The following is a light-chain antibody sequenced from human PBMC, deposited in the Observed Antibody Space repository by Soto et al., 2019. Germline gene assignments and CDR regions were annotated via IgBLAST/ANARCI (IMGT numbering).Light chain of an antibody. V-gene: IGKV1-39*01. Sequence: DIQMTQSPSSLSASVGDRVTITCRASQSISSYLNWYQQKPGKAPKLLIYAASSLQSGVPSRFSGNGSRTDFTLTISSLQPEDFATYYCQQSYSTPFTFGGGTKVEIK. CDR2: AAS. CDR1: QSISSY. CDR3: QQSYSTPFT. J-gene: IGKJ4*01.